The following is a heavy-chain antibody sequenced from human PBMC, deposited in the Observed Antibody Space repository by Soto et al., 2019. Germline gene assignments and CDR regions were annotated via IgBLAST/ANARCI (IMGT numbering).Heavy chain of an antibody. J-gene: IGHJ6*02. Sequence: PSQTLSLTCAISGDSVSSNSAAWNWIRQSPSRGLEWLGRTYYRSKWYNDYAVSVKSRITINPDTSKNQFSLQLNSVTPEDTAVYYCARDPRGYSGYGLYYYYYYGMDVWGQGTTVTVSS. D-gene: IGHD5-12*01. CDR1: GDSVSSNSAA. CDR2: TYYRSKWYN. V-gene: IGHV6-1*01. CDR3: ARDPRGYSGYGLYYYYYYGMDV.